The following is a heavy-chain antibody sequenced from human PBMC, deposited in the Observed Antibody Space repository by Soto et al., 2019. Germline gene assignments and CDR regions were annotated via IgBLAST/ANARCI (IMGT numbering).Heavy chain of an antibody. CDR2: IIPIFGTA. CDR3: ARDIKGYDSSGYPGRDYYGMDV. Sequence: ASVKVSCKASGGTFSSYAISWVRQAPGQGLEWMGGIIPIFGTANYAQKFQGRVTITADESTSTAYMELSSLRSEDTAVYYCARDIKGYDSSGYPGRDYYGMDVWGQGTTVTVSS. V-gene: IGHV1-69*13. D-gene: IGHD3-22*01. CDR1: GGTFSSYA. J-gene: IGHJ6*02.